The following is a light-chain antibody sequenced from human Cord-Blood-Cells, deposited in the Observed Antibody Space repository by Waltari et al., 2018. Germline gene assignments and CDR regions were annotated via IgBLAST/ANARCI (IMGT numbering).Light chain of an antibody. J-gene: IGKJ1*01. CDR2: DAS. CDR1: QSVSSY. V-gene: IGKV3-11*01. CDR3: QQRSNWPPWT. Sequence: EIVLTHSPATLPLSPGERATLSCRSSQSVSSYLAWYQQKPGQAPRLLIYDASNRANGIPARFSGSGSGTDFTLTISSLEPEDFAVYYCQQRSNWPPWTFGQGTKVEIK.